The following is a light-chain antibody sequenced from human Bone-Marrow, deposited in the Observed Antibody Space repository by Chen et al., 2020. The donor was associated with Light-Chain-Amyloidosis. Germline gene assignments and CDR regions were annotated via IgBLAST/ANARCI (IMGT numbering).Light chain of an antibody. Sequence: QSVLTQPPSASGTPGQRVTISCSGSDSNIGTDTVYWYQQVPGTTPTLLIYRNDQRPAGIPDRFSGSKSVTSASLAISGLRSEDDADYYCATWDHGLNVELFGGGTKLTVL. J-gene: IGLJ2*01. CDR2: RND. CDR3: ATWDHGLNVEL. CDR1: DSNIGTDT. V-gene: IGLV1-47*01.